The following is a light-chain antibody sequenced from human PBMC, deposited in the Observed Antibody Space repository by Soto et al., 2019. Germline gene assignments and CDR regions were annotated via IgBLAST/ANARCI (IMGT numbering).Light chain of an antibody. CDR3: HQRNK. Sequence: EVVLTPSPATLSLAPVEVATLSCRASQFLSSYLAWYQQKPGQPPRLLIYDTSNRATGIPARFSGSRSGTDFTLTISSLEPEDFGVYFCHQRNKFGQGTRLEI. CDR2: DTS. V-gene: IGKV3-11*01. J-gene: IGKJ5*01. CDR1: QFLSSY.